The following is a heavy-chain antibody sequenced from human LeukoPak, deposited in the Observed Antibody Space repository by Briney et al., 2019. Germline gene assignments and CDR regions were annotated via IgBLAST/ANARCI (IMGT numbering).Heavy chain of an antibody. J-gene: IGHJ5*02. Sequence: ASVKVSCKASGGTFSSYAISWVRQAPGQGLEWMGGIIPIFGTANYAQKFQGRVTITADESTSTAYMELSSLRSEDTAVYYCAREGSSTSAANWFDPWAREPWSPSPQ. V-gene: IGHV1-69*13. D-gene: IGHD2-2*01. CDR3: AREGSSTSAANWFDP. CDR1: GGTFSSYA. CDR2: IIPIFGTA.